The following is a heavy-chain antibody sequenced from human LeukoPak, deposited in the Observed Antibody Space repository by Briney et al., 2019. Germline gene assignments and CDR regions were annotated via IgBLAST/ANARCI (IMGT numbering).Heavy chain of an antibody. V-gene: IGHV3-74*01. J-gene: IGHJ4*02. D-gene: IGHD3-10*01. CDR3: ASAISYSGGY. Sequence: PGGSLRLSCAASGFTFSSYWMHWVRQVPGKGLEWVSGIGGDGSSTNYADSVRGRFTISRDNAENTLYLQINSLRAEDTAVYHCASAISYSGGYWGQGTLVTVSS. CDR1: GFTFSSYW. CDR2: IGGDGSST.